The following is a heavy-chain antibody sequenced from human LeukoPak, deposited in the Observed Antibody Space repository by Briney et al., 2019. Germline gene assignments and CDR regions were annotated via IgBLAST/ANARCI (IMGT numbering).Heavy chain of an antibody. Sequence: SETLSLTCTVSGGSISSYYWSWLRQPAGKGLEWVGRIYTSGSTNYNPSLKRRVTMSVETSKTQFSLKLSSVTAADTAVYYCAREESGALFDYWGQGTLVTVSS. D-gene: IGHD2/OR15-2a*01. CDR2: IYTSGST. J-gene: IGHJ4*02. CDR3: AREESGALFDY. CDR1: GGSISSYY. V-gene: IGHV4-4*07.